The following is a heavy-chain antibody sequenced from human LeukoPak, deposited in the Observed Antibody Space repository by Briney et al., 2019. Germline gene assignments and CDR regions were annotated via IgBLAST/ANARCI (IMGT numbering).Heavy chain of an antibody. V-gene: IGHV1-69*04. CDR3: ARDGYRLEPEPYFDH. CDR2: IIPIFGIA. J-gene: IGHJ4*02. D-gene: IGHD5-24*01. CDR1: GGTFSSYA. Sequence: ASVKVSCKASGGTFSSYAISWVRQAPGQGLEWMGRIIPIFGIANYAQKFQGRVTITADKSTSTAYMELSSLRSEDTAVYYCARDGYRLEPEPYFDHWGQGTLVTVSS.